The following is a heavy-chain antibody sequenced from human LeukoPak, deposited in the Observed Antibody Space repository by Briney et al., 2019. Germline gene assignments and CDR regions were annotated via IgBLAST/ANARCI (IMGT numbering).Heavy chain of an antibody. V-gene: IGHV3-23*01. CDR2: ISISGDTT. Sequence: GGSLRLSCVASGFTFSSHAMTWVRQAPGKGLEWVSAISISGDTTYYADAVKGRFTISRDNSKSTVYLQMNSLRAEDTAVYYCANEIRPNDYWGQGTLVTVSS. CDR1: GFTFSSHA. D-gene: IGHD4-17*01. J-gene: IGHJ4*02. CDR3: ANEIRPNDY.